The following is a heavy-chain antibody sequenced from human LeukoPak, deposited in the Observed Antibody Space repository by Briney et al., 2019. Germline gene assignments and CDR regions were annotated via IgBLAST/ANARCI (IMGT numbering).Heavy chain of an antibody. CDR1: GGSFSGYY. Sequence: SETLSLTCAVYGGSFSGYYWSWIRQPPGKGLEWIGEINHSGSTNYNPSLKSRVTISVDTSKNQFSLKLSSVTAADTAVYYCARHGARYCSGGSCYAYFDYWGQGTLVTVSS. J-gene: IGHJ4*02. CDR2: INHSGST. V-gene: IGHV4-34*01. CDR3: ARHGARYCSGGSCYAYFDY. D-gene: IGHD2-15*01.